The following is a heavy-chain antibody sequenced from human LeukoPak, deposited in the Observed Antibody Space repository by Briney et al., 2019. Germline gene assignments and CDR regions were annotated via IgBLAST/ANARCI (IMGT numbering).Heavy chain of an antibody. V-gene: IGHV4-4*07. CDR3: ARDLLYSSSSDGQGY. CDR2: VHTSGST. Sequence: SETLSLTCSVSGGSISSYYWSWIRQPAGKGLEWIGRVHTSGSTNYNPSLKSRVTMSVDTAKNQFSLKLSSVTAADTAVYYCARDLLYSSSSDGQGYWGQGTLVTVSS. J-gene: IGHJ4*02. CDR1: GGSISSYY. D-gene: IGHD6-6*01.